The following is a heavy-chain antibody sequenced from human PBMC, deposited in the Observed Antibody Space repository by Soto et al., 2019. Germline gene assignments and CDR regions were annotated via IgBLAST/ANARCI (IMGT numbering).Heavy chain of an antibody. CDR3: VKGYCSGGTCYRGY. Sequence: PGGSLRLSCAASGFTFSSYSMNWVRQAPGKGLEWVSYISSNSSAKYYADSVKGRFTISRDNAKNSLYLQMNSLRAEDTAVYYCVKGYCSGGTCYRGYWGPGILVTVSS. CDR2: ISSNSSAK. V-gene: IGHV3-48*04. D-gene: IGHD2-15*01. J-gene: IGHJ4*02. CDR1: GFTFSSYS.